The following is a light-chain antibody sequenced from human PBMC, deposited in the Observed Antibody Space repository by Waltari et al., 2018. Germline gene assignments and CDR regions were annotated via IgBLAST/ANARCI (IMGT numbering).Light chain of an antibody. CDR2: GKN. J-gene: IGLJ3*02. V-gene: IGLV1-40*01. CDR3: QSHDSSLSHWV. CDR1: SSNIGPGYD. Sequence: QSVLTQTPSVSGAPGQRVIISCTGSSSNIGPGYDVHWYQQLPGTAPKLLISGKNNRPSGVPDRFFGSKSGTSASLAITGLQAEDEADYYCQSHDSSLSHWVFGGGTKLTVL.